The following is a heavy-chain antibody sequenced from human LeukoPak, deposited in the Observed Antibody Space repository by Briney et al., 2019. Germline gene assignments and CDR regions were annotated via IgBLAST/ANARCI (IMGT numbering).Heavy chain of an antibody. Sequence: SETLSLTCTVSGGSISSSSYYWGWIRQPPGKGLEWIGSIYYSGSTYYNPSLKSRVTISVDTSKNQFSLKLSSVTAADTAVYYCASETISSGLYDYWGQGTLVTVSS. D-gene: IGHD3-22*01. J-gene: IGHJ4*02. CDR3: ASETISSGLYDY. CDR1: GGSISSSSYY. V-gene: IGHV4-39*07. CDR2: IYYSGST.